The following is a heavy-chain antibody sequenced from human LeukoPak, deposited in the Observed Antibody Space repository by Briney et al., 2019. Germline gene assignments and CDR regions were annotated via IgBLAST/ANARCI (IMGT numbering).Heavy chain of an antibody. CDR3: ARDGAHNWNYCFDP. CDR2: IIPIFGTA. J-gene: IGHJ5*02. V-gene: IGHV1-69*05. D-gene: IGHD1-7*01. Sequence: SVKVSXKASGGTFSSYAISWVRQAPGQGLEWMGRIIPIFGTANYAQKFQGRVTITTDESTSTAYMELSSLRSEDTAVYYCARDGAHNWNYCFDPWGQGTLVTVSS. CDR1: GGTFSSYA.